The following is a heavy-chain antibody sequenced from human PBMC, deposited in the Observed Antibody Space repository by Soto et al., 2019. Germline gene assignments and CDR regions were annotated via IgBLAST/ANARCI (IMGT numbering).Heavy chain of an antibody. V-gene: IGHV3-7*05. CDR3: ARGDFYSGDL. CDR2: INEDESEK. D-gene: IGHD4-4*01. J-gene: IGHJ5*02. CDR1: GFTFRGYW. Sequence: EVQLVESGGGLVQPGGSLRLSCVPSGFTFRGYWMSWVRQAPGKGLEWVANINEDESEKNYVDSVKGRFTISRENAKNSLYLQMNSLRAEDTAMYFCARGDFYSGDLWGQGTLVTVSP.